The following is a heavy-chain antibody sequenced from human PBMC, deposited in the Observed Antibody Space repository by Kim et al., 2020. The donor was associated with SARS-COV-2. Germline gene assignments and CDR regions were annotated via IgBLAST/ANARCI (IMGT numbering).Heavy chain of an antibody. CDR2: T. J-gene: IGHJ4*02. CDR3: ASAGAGFYFDY. D-gene: IGHD3-10*01. V-gene: IGHV5-51*01. Sequence: TRYSPAFQGQGTISADKSISTAYLQWSSLKASDTAMYYCASAGAGFYFDYWGQGTLVTVSS.